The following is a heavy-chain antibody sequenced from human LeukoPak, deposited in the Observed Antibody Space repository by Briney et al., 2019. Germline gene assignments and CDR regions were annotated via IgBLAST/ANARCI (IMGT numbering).Heavy chain of an antibody. CDR3: ARDLNPFRDSGEFDY. CDR2: IIPILGIA. D-gene: IGHD2-15*01. V-gene: IGHV1-69*04. J-gene: IGHJ4*02. Sequence: SVKVSCRASGGTFSSYAISWVRQAPGQGLEWMGRIIPILGIANYAQKFQGRVTITADKSTSTAYMELSSLRSEDTAVYYCARDLNPFRDSGEFDYWGQGTLVTVSS. CDR1: GGTFSSYA.